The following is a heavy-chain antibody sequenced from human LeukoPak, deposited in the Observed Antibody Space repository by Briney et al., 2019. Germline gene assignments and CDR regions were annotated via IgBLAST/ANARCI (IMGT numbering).Heavy chain of an antibody. Sequence: GASVKVSCTASGYTFSSYGITWVRQAPGQGLEWMGWISVYKGNTNYAQKLQDRVTMTTDTSTSTAYMELRSLRSDDTAVYYCARGGGVVAFDFWGQGTMVTVSS. CDR2: ISVYKGNT. CDR1: GYTFSSYG. V-gene: IGHV1-18*01. CDR3: ARGGGVVAFDF. J-gene: IGHJ3*01. D-gene: IGHD2-15*01.